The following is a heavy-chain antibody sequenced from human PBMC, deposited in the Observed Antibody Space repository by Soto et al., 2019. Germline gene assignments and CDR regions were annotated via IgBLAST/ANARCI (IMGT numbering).Heavy chain of an antibody. CDR1: GGSISSGGYY. CDR2: IYYSGST. D-gene: IGHD4-4*01. J-gene: IGHJ5*02. V-gene: IGHV4-31*03. CDR3: AREALQFWFDP. Sequence: QVQLQESGPGLVKPSQTLSLTCTVSGGSISSGGYYWSWIRQHPGKGLEWIGYIYYSGSTYYNPSLKSRVTISVDSSKKQFSLKLSSVTAAATAVYYCAREALQFWFDPWGQGTLATVSS.